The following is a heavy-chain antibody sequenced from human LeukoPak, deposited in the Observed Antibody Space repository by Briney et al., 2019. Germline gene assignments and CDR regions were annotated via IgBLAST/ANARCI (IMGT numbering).Heavy chain of an antibody. CDR3: ARDGGFGFLAAFDI. D-gene: IGHD3-10*01. CDR2: ISGSGSVS. J-gene: IGHJ3*02. V-gene: IGHV3-48*02. Sequence: PGGSLRLSCAASGFTFSSYSMNWVPAAPGKGLEMILYISGSGSVSYYEYSVKGRFTISRDNANNSLYLQMNSLRDEDTALYYCARDGGFGFLAAFDIWGQGTMVTVSS. CDR1: GFTFSSYS.